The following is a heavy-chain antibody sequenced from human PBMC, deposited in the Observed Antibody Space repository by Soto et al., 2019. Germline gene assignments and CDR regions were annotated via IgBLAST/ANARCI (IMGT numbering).Heavy chain of an antibody. Sequence: TSETLSLTCAVSGGSISSGGYSWSWIRQPPGRGLEWIGYIYHSGSTYYNPSLKSRVTISVDRSKNQFSLKLSSVTAADTAVYYSDRFCDDYHYWFDPWGQGTLVTVSS. J-gene: IGHJ5*02. D-gene: IGHD4-17*01. CDR2: IYHSGST. V-gene: IGHV4-30-2*01. CDR3: DRFCDDYHYWFDP. CDR1: GGSISSGGYS.